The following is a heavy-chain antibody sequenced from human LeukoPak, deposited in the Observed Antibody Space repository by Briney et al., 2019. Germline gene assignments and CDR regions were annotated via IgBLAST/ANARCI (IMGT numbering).Heavy chain of an antibody. CDR2: IYYSGST. Sequence: SETLSLTCTVSGGSISSYYWSWIRQPPGKGLEWIGDIYYSGSTNYNPSLKSRATISVDTSKNQFSLKLSSVTAADTAVYYCASSLWFGEFIFDYWGQGTLVTVSS. CDR1: GGSISSYY. CDR3: ASSLWFGEFIFDY. V-gene: IGHV4-59*01. J-gene: IGHJ4*02. D-gene: IGHD3-10*01.